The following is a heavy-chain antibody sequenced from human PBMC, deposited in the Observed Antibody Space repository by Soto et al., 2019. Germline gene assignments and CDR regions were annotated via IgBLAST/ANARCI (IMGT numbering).Heavy chain of an antibody. Sequence: SVKVSCKASGGTFSSYAISWVRQAPGQGLEWMGGIIPIFGTANYAQKFQGRVTITADESTSTAYMELSSLRSEDTAGYYCARGGKLEGKQGPDYWGKGTQVTVSS. V-gene: IGHV1-69*13. CDR1: GGTFSSYA. D-gene: IGHD6-6*01. J-gene: IGHJ4*02. CDR3: ARGGKLEGKQGPDY. CDR2: IIPIFGTA.